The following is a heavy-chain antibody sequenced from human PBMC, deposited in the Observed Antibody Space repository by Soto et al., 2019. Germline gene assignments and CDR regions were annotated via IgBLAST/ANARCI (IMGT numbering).Heavy chain of an antibody. D-gene: IGHD3-10*01. CDR1: GGTFSSYA. V-gene: IGHV1-69*13. Sequence: VASVKVSCKASGGTFSSYAISWVRQAPGQGLEWMGGIIPIFGTANYAQKFQGRVTITADESTSTAYMELSSLRSEDTAVYYCARAKGSALLWSAFDIWGQGTMVTVS. J-gene: IGHJ3*02. CDR3: ARAKGSALLWSAFDI. CDR2: IIPIFGTA.